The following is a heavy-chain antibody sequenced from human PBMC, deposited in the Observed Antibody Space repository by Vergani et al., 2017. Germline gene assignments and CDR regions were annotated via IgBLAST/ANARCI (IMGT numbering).Heavy chain of an antibody. CDR3: ARGTSDPNGYSYGNPYAFDI. Sequence: QVQLVQSGAEVKKPGASVKVSCKASGYTFTSYDISWVRQAPGQGLEWMGGIIPIFGTANYAQKFQGRVTITADESTSTAYMELSSLGSEDTAVYYCARGTSDPNGYSYGNPYAFDIWGQGTMVTVSS. D-gene: IGHD5-18*01. V-gene: IGHV1-69*01. CDR2: IIPIFGTA. J-gene: IGHJ3*02. CDR1: GYTFTSYD.